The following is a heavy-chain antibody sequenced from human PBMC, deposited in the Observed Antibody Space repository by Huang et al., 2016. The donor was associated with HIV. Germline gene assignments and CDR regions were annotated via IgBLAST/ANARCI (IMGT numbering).Heavy chain of an antibody. Sequence: EVQLVESGGGLVQPGGSLRLSCAASEFTFSNYWLHWVRQAPGKGLVWVSRVNTDGGTTNYADSVKGRFTISRDNAKKTLYLQLNSLRAEDTAVYYCARADYGDYDFDYWGQGTLVTVSS. CDR1: EFTFSNYW. J-gene: IGHJ4*02. CDR2: VNTDGGTT. V-gene: IGHV3-74*01. D-gene: IGHD4-17*01. CDR3: ARADYGDYDFDY.